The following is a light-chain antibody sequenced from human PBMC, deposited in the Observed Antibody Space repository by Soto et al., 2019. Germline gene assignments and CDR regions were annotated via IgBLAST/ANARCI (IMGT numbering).Light chain of an antibody. J-gene: IGLJ1*01. CDR3: CSYAGSSTPYV. CDR1: SSDVGSYNL. Sequence: QSALTQPASVSGSPGQSITISCPGTSSDVGSYNLVSWYQQHPGKAPKLMIYEGSKRPSGVSNRFSGSKSGNTASLTISGLQAEDEADYYCCSYAGSSTPYVVGTGTKLTVL. CDR2: EGS. V-gene: IGLV2-23*01.